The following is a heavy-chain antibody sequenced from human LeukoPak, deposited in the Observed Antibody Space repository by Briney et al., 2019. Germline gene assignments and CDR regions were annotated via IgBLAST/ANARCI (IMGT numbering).Heavy chain of an antibody. CDR2: IYYSGST. Sequence: SETLSLTCTVSGVSISSYYWNWIRQPPGKGLEWIGYIYYSGSTNYNPSLKSRVTISVDTSKNQFSLKLSSVTAADTAVYYCARAAPRYFDYWGQGTLVTVSS. CDR3: ARAAPRYFDY. J-gene: IGHJ4*02. CDR1: GVSISSYY. V-gene: IGHV4-59*01.